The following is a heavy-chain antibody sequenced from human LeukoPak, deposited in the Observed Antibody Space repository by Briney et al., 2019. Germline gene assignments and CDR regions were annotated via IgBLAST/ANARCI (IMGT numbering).Heavy chain of an antibody. CDR2: ISYDGSNK. D-gene: IGHD3-10*02. Sequence: PGGSLRLSCAASGFTFSSYAMHWVRQAPGKGPEWVAVISYDGSNKYYADSVKGRFTISRDNAKNSLYLQMNSLRAEDTAVYYCAELGMIGGVWGKGTTVTISS. CDR1: GFTFSSYA. V-gene: IGHV3-30*04. CDR3: AELGMIGGV. J-gene: IGHJ6*04.